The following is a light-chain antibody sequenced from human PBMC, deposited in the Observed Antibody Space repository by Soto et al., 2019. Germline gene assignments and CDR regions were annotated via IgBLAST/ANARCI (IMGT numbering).Light chain of an antibody. CDR1: QSVSSSY. Sequence: EIVLTQSPATLSLSPGDRATLSCRASQSVSSSYLAWYQQKPGQAHRLLIYGASSRATGIPDRFSGSGSGTDFTLTISRLEPEDFAVYYCQQYGSSAYTFGQGTKLEIK. J-gene: IGKJ2*01. CDR2: GAS. CDR3: QQYGSSAYT. V-gene: IGKV3-20*01.